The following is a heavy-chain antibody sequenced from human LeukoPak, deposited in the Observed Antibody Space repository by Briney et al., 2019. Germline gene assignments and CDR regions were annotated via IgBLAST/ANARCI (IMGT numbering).Heavy chain of an antibody. CDR2: INSDGSTT. CDR3: AKDPGSVTTPY. V-gene: IGHV3-74*01. D-gene: IGHD4-17*01. Sequence: GGSLRLSCAASGFTFSSYWMHWVRQAPGKGLVWVSRINSDGSTTTYADSVTGRFTISRDNAKNTQYLQMNSLRAEDTAVYYCAKDPGSVTTPYWGQGTLVTVSS. CDR1: GFTFSSYW. J-gene: IGHJ4*02.